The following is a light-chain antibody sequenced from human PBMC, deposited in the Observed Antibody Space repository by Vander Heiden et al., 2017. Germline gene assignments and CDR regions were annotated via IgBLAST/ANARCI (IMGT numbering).Light chain of an antibody. J-gene: IGKJ5*01. V-gene: IGKV1-39*01. CDR2: AAS. CDR1: QTIFNY. Sequence: DIQLTQSPSSLSASVGDGVTITCRASQTIFNYVNWYQQKPGKAPKLLIYAASSLESGVTSRFSGSGSGTDFTLTISSLQPEDFATYSCQQSYNTPITFGQGTRLEIK. CDR3: QQSYNTPIT.